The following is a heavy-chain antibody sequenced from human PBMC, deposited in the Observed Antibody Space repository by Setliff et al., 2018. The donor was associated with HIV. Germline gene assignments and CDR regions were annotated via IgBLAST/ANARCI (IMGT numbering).Heavy chain of an antibody. D-gene: IGHD2-21*02. CDR1: GCSFTSYW. J-gene: IGHJ4*02. CDR2: IYPGDSHT. CDR3: TRHILAYCAGDCYPLDY. V-gene: IGHV5-51*01. Sequence: PGESLKISCKGSGCSFTSYWIAWVRQMPGKGLEWMGSIYPGDSHTRYSPSLQGQVTFSADKSISTVYLQWSSLKASDTAIYYCTRHILAYCAGDCYPLDYWGQGTLVTVAS.